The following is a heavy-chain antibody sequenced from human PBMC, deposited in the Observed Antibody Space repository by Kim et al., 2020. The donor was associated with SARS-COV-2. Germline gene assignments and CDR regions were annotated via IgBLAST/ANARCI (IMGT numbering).Heavy chain of an antibody. CDR2: ISSDGRTQ. Sequence: GGSLRLSCAASGFIFSHYGIHWVRQAPGRGLEWVAVISSDGRTQYYADSVRGRFIISRDNSDNTLYLQLNSLRPDDTAVYFCAKDVTYSSGFYTRANTFDFWGQGTTVTVS. J-gene: IGHJ3*01. CDR3: AKDVTYSSGFYTRANTFDF. D-gene: IGHD6-19*01. V-gene: IGHV3-30*18. CDR1: GFIFSHYG.